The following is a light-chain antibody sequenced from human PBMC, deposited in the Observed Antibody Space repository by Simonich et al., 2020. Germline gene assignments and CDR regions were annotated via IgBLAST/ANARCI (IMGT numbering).Light chain of an antibody. J-gene: IGLJ3*02. V-gene: IGLV6-57*03. CDR1: SGSIASNY. Sequence: NFMLTQPHSVSESPGKTVTISCTRSSGSIASNYVQWYQQRPGSAPTTVIYEDNQRPSGGPDRFSGSIDSSSNSASLTISGLKTEDEADYYCKSYDSSSWVFGGGTKLTVL. CDR2: EDN. CDR3: KSYDSSSWV.